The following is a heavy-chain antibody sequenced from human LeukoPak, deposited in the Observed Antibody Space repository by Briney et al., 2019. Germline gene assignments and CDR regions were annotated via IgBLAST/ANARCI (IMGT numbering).Heavy chain of an antibody. D-gene: IGHD6-13*01. CDR3: AILPGYSSGWYEVNY. CDR2: ISGSGGST. J-gene: IGHJ4*02. CDR1: GFTFSSYA. Sequence: PGGSLRLSCAASGFTFSSYAMSWVRQAPGKGLEWVSGISGSGGSTYYADSVKGRFTISRDNSRNTLYLQMINPRAEDTAVYYCAILPGYSSGWYEVNYWGQGTLVTVSS. V-gene: IGHV3-23*01.